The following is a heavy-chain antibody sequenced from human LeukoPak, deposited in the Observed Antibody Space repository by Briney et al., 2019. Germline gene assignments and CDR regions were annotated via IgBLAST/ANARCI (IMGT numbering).Heavy chain of an antibody. V-gene: IGHV4-39*01. CDR1: GGSISIISYY. CDR3: ARMSCSGGSCHGYYYYGMDV. J-gene: IGHJ6*02. CDR2: IYYIEAT. D-gene: IGHD2-15*01. Sequence: SETLSLTCTVSGGSISIISYYWGWIRQPPGKGLEWIGSIYYIEATYYNPSLKGRLTISVDTSQTQFSLKLSSVTAADTAVYYCARMSCSGGSCHGYYYYGMDVWGQGTTVTVSS.